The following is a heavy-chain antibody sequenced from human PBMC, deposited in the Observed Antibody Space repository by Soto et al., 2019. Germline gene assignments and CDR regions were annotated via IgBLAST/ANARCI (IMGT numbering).Heavy chain of an antibody. Sequence: PGGSLRLSCAASGFTFSSYSMNWVRQAPGKGLEWVSYISSSSSTIYYADSVKGRFTISRDNAKNSLYLQMNSLRDEDTAVYYCARGLPRRDGYSDFDYWGQGTLVTAPQ. CDR3: ARGLPRRDGYSDFDY. J-gene: IGHJ4*02. CDR1: GFTFSSYS. V-gene: IGHV3-48*02. D-gene: IGHD4-4*01. CDR2: ISSSSSTI.